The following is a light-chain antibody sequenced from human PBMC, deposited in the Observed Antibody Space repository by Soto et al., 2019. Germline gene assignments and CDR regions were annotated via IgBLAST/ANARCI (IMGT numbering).Light chain of an antibody. J-gene: IGLJ1*01. V-gene: IGLV2-8*01. CDR2: EVV. Sequence: SALTQPPSASGSPGQSVTISCTGTKSDIGVYDFVSWYQHHPGKAPRLIIYEVVQRPSGVPDRFSGSKSGNTASLTVSGLQAADEADYFCKSYAGSNTYVFGSGPKLTVL. CDR3: KSYAGSNTYV. CDR1: KSDIGVYDF.